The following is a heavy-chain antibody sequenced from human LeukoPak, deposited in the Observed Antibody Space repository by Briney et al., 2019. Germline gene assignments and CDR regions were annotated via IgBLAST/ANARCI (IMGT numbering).Heavy chain of an antibody. J-gene: IGHJ4*02. CDR2: IYPGDSDT. V-gene: IGHV5-51*01. CDR3: ARHVGEYSRSPFDC. Sequence: GDSLKISCKGSGYSFTSNWIGWVRQMPGKGLEWMGTIYPGDSDTRYGPSFQGQVTISADKSINTAYLQWSSLKASDTAMYYCARHVGEYSRSPFDCWGQGTLVTVSS. CDR1: GYSFTSNW. D-gene: IGHD6-6*01.